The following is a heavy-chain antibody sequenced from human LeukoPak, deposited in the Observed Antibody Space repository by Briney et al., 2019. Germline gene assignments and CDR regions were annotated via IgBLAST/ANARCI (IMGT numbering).Heavy chain of an antibody. Sequence: PGGSLRLSCAASGFTFRAYIMHWVRQAPGKGLEWVAVITSDGTNEYYADAVKGRCTISRDNSKTTPYLHMNSLRVEDTAVYYCARSNGWYLDYWGQGTLVTVSS. CDR3: ARSNGWYLDY. J-gene: IGHJ4*02. CDR1: GFTFRAYI. D-gene: IGHD6-19*01. V-gene: IGHV3-30-3*01. CDR2: ITSDGTNE.